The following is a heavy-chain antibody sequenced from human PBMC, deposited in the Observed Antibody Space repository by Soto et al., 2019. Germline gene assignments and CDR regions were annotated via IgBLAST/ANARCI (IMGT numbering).Heavy chain of an antibody. CDR3: ARGYCTTPSCSWEGDQYFYYMDV. CDR1: GYIFTNYV. D-gene: IGHD2-2*01. CDR2: VNAGNGGT. Sequence: QVQLVQSGAEVKKPGASVKVSCETSGYIFTNYVVHWVRQATGQRLEWMGWVNAGNGGTKHSQKFQGRVTITRDTSASTAYMETSTLRFEDTAVYYCARGYCTTPSCSWEGDQYFYYMDVWGQGTTVTVSS. J-gene: IGHJ6*03. V-gene: IGHV1-3*01.